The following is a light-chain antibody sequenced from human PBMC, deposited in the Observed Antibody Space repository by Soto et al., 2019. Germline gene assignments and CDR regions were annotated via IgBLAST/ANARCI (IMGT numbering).Light chain of an antibody. CDR2: DSS. J-gene: IGKJ5*01. CDR3: QQYNNWPIT. Sequence: EIELTESPATLSLSPGETATLSFRASQNVDKFLAWYQQRPGQPPRLLIFDSSNRATGVPVRFSGSGSGTEFTLSISSLQSEDFAVYYCQQYNNWPITFGQGTRPEI. V-gene: IGKV3D-15*01. CDR1: QNVDKF.